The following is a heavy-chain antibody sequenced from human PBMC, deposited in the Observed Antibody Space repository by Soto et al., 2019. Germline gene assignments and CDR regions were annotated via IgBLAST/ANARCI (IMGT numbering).Heavy chain of an antibody. D-gene: IGHD1-26*01. V-gene: IGHV1-69*01. CDR1: GGTFSSYA. CDR2: IIPISGTA. J-gene: IGHJ6*02. CDR3: ARDLVGGSSAYYYGMDG. Sequence: QVQLVQSGAEVKKPGSSVKVSCKVSGGTFSSYAISWVRQAPGQGLQWMGGIIPISGTADYAQKFQGRVTIIADEFTNTDYMEVRSLRSEDTAVYYCARDLVGGSSAYYYGMDGWGQGTTVTVSS.